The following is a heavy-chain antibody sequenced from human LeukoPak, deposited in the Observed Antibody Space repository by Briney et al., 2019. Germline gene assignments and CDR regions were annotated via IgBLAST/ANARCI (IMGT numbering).Heavy chain of an antibody. CDR3: ARGYSSSSPPDY. J-gene: IGHJ4*02. Sequence: GGSLRLSCAASGFTVSSNYMSWVRQAPGKGLEWVSVIYSGGSTYYADSVKGRFTISRDNSKNTLYLQMNSLRAEDTAVYYCARGYSSSSPPDYWGQGTLVTVSS. CDR2: IYSGGST. D-gene: IGHD6-13*01. V-gene: IGHV3-53*01. CDR1: GFTVSSNY.